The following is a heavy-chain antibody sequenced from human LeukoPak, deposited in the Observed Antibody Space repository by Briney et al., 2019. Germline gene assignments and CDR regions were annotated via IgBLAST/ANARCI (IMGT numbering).Heavy chain of an antibody. V-gene: IGHV3-23*01. CDR1: GFTFSSYA. CDR2: ISGGGGNT. CDR3: TTEAGSRWHDY. J-gene: IGHJ4*02. Sequence: GGSLRLSCAASGFTFSSYAMSWVRQAPGKGLDWVLGISGGGGNTYYADSVKGRFTISRDNSKNTLYLEMNSLRAEDTAVYYCTTEAGSRWHDYWGQGTLVIVSS. D-gene: IGHD2-15*01.